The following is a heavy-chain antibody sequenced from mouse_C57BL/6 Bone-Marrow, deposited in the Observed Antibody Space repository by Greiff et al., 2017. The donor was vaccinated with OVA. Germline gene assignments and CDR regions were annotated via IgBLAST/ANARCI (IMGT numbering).Heavy chain of an antibody. V-gene: IGHV3-6*01. Sequence: EVKLLESGPGLVKPSQSLSLTCSVSGYSFTSGYYWYWIRKFPGNNLEWMGYISYDGSNNYNQYLKNKISLTRDTSKNQFFLKLNSVTTEDTATYDCARRGSELYYAMDYWGQGTSVTVSS. CDR2: ISYDGSN. CDR3: ARRGSELYYAMDY. CDR1: GYSFTSGYY. D-gene: IGHD3-2*02. J-gene: IGHJ4*01.